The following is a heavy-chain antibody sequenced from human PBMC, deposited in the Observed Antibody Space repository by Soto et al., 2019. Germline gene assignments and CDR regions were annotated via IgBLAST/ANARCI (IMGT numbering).Heavy chain of an antibody. V-gene: IGHV3-53*02. CDR2: IYSGGST. CDR1: GFTVSSNY. D-gene: IGHD3-10*01. Sequence: EVQLVETGGGLIQPGGSLRLSCAASGFTVSSNYMSWVRQAPGKGLEWVSVIYSGGSTYYADSVKGLFTISRDNSKNMLYLQMNSLRAEDTAVYYCARWGPYGSGSYCLDYWGQGTLVTVSS. CDR3: ARWGPYGSGSYCLDY. J-gene: IGHJ4*02.